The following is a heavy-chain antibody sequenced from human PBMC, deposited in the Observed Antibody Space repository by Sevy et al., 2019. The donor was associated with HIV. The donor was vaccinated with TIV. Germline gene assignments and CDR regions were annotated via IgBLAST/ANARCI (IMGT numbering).Heavy chain of an antibody. D-gene: IGHD2-2*01. CDR2: TYYRSKWYY. CDR3: ASSISTWDGVQRQFDY. J-gene: IGHJ4*02. Sequence: KQSQTLSLTCGISGDSVSSNGAAWNWIRQSPSRGLEWLGRTYYRSKWYYDYALSVKSRITISPDTSKNQFSLQLNSVTPEDTAVYYCASSISTWDGVQRQFDYWGQGTLVTVSS. CDR1: GDSVSSNGAA. V-gene: IGHV6-1*01.